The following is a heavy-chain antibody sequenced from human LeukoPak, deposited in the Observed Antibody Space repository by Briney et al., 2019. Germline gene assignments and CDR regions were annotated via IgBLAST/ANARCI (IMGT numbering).Heavy chain of an antibody. CDR1: GGSISSYY. CDR3: ATQLGFSYFDAFDI. Sequence: SETLSLTCTVSGGSISSYYWSWIRQPPGKGLEWIGYIYYSGSTNYNPSLKSRVTISVDTSKNQFSLKLSSVTAADTAVYYCATQLGFSYFDAFDIWGQGTMVTVSS. D-gene: IGHD7-27*01. CDR2: IYYSGST. V-gene: IGHV4-59*08. J-gene: IGHJ3*02.